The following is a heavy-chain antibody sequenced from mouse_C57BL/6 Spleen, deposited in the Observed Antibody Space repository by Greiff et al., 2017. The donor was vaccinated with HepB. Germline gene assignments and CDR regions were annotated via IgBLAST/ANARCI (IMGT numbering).Heavy chain of an antibody. Sequence: VHLVESGAELVKPGASVKLSCKASGYTFTEYTIHWVKQRSGQGLEWIGWFYPGSGSIKYNEKFKDKATLTADKSSSTVYMELSRLTSEDSAVYFCARHEGYDYEGYAMDYWGQGTSVTVSS. CDR3: ARHEGYDYEGYAMDY. CDR2: FYPGSGSI. CDR1: GYTFTEYT. J-gene: IGHJ4*01. D-gene: IGHD2-4*01. V-gene: IGHV1-62-2*01.